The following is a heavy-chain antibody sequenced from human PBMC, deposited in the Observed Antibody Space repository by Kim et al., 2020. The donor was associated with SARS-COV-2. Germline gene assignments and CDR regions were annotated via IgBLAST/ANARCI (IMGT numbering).Heavy chain of an antibody. J-gene: IGHJ5*02. CDR3: AGSITMVRGVKVGTPAGWFDP. CDR2: IYYSGST. CDR1: GGSISSSSYY. Sequence: SETLSLTCTVSGGSISSSSYYWGWIRQPPGKGLEWIGSIYYSGSTYYNPSLKSRVTISVDTSKNQFSLKLSSVTAADTAVYYCAGSITMVRGVKVGTPAGWFDPWGQGTLFTVSS. D-gene: IGHD3-10*01. V-gene: IGHV4-39*01.